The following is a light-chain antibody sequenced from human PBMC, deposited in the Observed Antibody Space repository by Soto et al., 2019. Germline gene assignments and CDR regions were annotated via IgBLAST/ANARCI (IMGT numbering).Light chain of an antibody. CDR2: KAS. CDR1: QTISSW. Sequence: DIQMTQSPSTLSGSVGDRVTITCRASQTISSWLAWYQQKPGKAPKLLIYKASTLKSGVPSRFSGSGSGTEFTLTISCLQSEDFATYYCQQYYSYPPAFRQGTKVDIK. V-gene: IGKV1-5*03. J-gene: IGKJ1*01. CDR3: QQYYSYPPA.